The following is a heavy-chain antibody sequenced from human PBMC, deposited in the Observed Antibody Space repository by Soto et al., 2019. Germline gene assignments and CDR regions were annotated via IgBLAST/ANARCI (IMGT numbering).Heavy chain of an antibody. D-gene: IGHD6-19*01. CDR2: ISSTSSYT. Sequence: DVYLVQSGGGLVKPGGSLRLSCAASGFTFSSYAMNWLRQTQEKGLEWVSSISSTSSYTHYSDSVKGRFTIARDSANNSLFLQMNSLRAEDTATYYCARDLALAGNYRGQGVLVTVSS. CDR3: ARDLALAGNY. J-gene: IGHJ4*02. V-gene: IGHV3-21*01. CDR1: GFTFSSYA.